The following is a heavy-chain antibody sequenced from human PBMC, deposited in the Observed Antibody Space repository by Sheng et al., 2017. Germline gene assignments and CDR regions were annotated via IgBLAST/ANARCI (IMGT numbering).Heavy chain of an antibody. J-gene: IGHJ4*02. CDR2: IYHNGYT. CDR1: GHSIRSGYL. Sequence: QVQLQESGPGLVKPSETMSLTCAVSGHSIRSGYLWGWIRQPPGKGLEWIASIYHNGYTYYNPSLKSRVTMSVDTSMNQFSLKLGSVSAADTALYYCARDWDNRYFDQWGQGTLITVSS. CDR3: ARDWDNRYFDQ. D-gene: IGHD1-20*01. V-gene: IGHV4-38-2*02.